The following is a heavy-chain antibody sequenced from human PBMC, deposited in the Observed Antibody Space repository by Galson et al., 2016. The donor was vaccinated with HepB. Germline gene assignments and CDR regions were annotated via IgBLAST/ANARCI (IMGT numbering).Heavy chain of an antibody. D-gene: IGHD5-24*01. CDR1: GFTFSSYG. CDR3: AREGLADGSYFDY. CDR2: ISSASSIK. J-gene: IGHJ4*02. V-gene: IGHV3-48*04. Sequence: SLRLSCAASGFTFSSYGMHWVRQAPGKGLEWVSYISSASSIKYYADSVKGRFTISRDNARHSLYLEMNSLRAEDTALYYCAREGLADGSYFDYWGRGTLVTVS.